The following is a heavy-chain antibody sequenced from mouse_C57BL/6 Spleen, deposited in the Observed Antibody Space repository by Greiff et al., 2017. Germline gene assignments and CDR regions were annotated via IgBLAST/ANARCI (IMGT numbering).Heavy chain of an antibody. CDR3: ARAKDYGNSYYFDY. D-gene: IGHD2-1*01. CDR1: GYTFTSYW. CDR2: IDPSDSYT. V-gene: IGHV1-69*01. J-gene: IGHJ2*01. Sequence: QVQLQQPGAELVMPGASVKLSCKASGYTFTSYWMHWVKQRPGQGLEWIGEIDPSDSYTNYNQKFKGKSTLTVDKSSSTASMQLRSLTSEDSAVYYCARAKDYGNSYYFDYWGQGTTLTVSS.